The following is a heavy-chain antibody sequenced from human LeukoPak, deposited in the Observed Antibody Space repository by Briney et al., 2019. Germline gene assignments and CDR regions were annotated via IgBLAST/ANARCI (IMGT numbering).Heavy chain of an antibody. CDR3: AKKGYSFGWRDSYYFDY. CDR1: GFTFSDYG. Sequence: GGSLRLSCAASGFTFSDYGMHWVRQAPGKGLEWVAFLRSDGSNKYYADSVKGRFTISRDNSKNTLYLQMKSLRAEDRAVYYCAKKGYSFGWRDSYYFDYGGEGTLVTVSS. CDR2: LRSDGSNK. J-gene: IGHJ4*02. V-gene: IGHV3-30*02. D-gene: IGHD6-19*01.